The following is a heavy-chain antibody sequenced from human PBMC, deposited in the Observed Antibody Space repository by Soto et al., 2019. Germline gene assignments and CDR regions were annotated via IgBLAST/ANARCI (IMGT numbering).Heavy chain of an antibody. Sequence: GGSLRLSCAASGFTFSNAWMNWVRQAPGKGLEWVGRIKSKTDGGTTDYAAPVKGRFTISRDDSKNTLYLQMNSLKTEDTAVYYCTTDETLAGTDAFDIWGQGTMVTVSS. D-gene: IGHD6-19*01. CDR1: GFTFSNAW. J-gene: IGHJ3*02. CDR3: TTDETLAGTDAFDI. CDR2: IKSKTDGGTT. V-gene: IGHV3-15*07.